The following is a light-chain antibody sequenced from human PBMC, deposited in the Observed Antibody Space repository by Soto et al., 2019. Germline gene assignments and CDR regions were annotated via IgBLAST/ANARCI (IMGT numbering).Light chain of an antibody. V-gene: IGKV3-20*01. J-gene: IGKJ3*01. CDR2: GAS. CDR3: QQYGYSLFT. CDR1: QSISSNF. Sequence: EIVLTQSPGTLSLSPGERATLSCRASQSISSNFLAWYQQKPGQAPRLLIYGASSRFTGIPDRFSGNGSGTDFTLTISRLEPEDFAVYYCQQYGYSLFTFGPGTKVDIK.